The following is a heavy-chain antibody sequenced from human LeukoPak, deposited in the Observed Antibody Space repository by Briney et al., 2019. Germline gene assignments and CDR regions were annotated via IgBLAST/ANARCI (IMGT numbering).Heavy chain of an antibody. CDR3: ASLGSNDY. CDR1: GDSISSGSYY. V-gene: IGHV4-61*02. CDR2: VYMNRNI. D-gene: IGHD2-15*01. Sequence: PSETLSLTCTVSGDSISSGSYYWNWIRQPAGKGLEWIGRVYMNRNIDYNPSLKSRVTISADTSKSQFSLQLTSVTAADTAVYYCASLGSNDYWGQGTLVTVSS. J-gene: IGHJ4*02.